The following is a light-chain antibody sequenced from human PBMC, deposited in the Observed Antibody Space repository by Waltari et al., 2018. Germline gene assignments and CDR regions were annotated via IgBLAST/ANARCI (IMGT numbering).Light chain of an antibody. V-gene: IGKV4-1*01. Sequence: VLYSSNNKNYLAWYQQKPGQPPKLLIYWASTRESGVPDRFSGSGSGTDFTLTISSLQAEDVAVYYCQQYYSTPRTFGPGTKVDIK. CDR2: WAS. J-gene: IGKJ3*01. CDR1: VLYSSNNKNY. CDR3: QQYYSTPRT.